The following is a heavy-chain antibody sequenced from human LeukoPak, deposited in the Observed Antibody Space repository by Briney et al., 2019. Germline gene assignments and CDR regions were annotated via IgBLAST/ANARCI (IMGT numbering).Heavy chain of an antibody. CDR1: GFTVSSNY. CDR3: GRGAGGSYYLDY. Sequence: GGSLRLSCAASGFTVSSNYMNWVRQAPGKGLEWVSRINFDGSTTNYADSVKGRYTISRDNAKNTLYLQMNSLRAEDTAVYYCGRGAGGSYYLDYWGQGALVTVSS. D-gene: IGHD1-26*01. V-gene: IGHV3-74*01. CDR2: INFDGSTT. J-gene: IGHJ4*02.